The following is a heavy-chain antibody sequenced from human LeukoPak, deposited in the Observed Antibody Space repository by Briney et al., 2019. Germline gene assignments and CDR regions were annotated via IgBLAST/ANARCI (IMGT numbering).Heavy chain of an antibody. CDR3: ASGLRYFDLYY. Sequence: PSETLSLTCAVYGGSFSGYYWSWIRQPPGKGLEWIGEINLSGSTNYNPSLKSRVTISVDTSKNQFSLKLSSVTAADTAVYYCASGLRYFDLYYWGQGTLVTVSS. CDR1: GGSFSGYY. CDR2: INLSGST. J-gene: IGHJ4*02. D-gene: IGHD3-9*01. V-gene: IGHV4-34*01.